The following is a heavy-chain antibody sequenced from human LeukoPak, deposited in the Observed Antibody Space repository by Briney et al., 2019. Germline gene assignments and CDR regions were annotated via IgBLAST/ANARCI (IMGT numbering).Heavy chain of an antibody. CDR2: ISGSGGST. Sequence: GGSLRLSCVASGFTFSSYAMSWSRQAPGKGLEWVSSISGSGGSTYYADSVKGRFTVSRDNSKNTLYLQMNSLRAEDTAVYYCAKARGTVVPPFDYWGQGTLATVSS. V-gene: IGHV3-23*01. J-gene: IGHJ4*02. D-gene: IGHD3-22*01. CDR3: AKARGTVVPPFDY. CDR1: GFTFSSYA.